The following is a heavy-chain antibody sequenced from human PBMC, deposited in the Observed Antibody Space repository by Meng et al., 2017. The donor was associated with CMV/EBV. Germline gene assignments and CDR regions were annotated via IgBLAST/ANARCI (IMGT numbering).Heavy chain of an antibody. CDR3: AKDNAHGGSYFDI. CDR2: ISGSATST. V-gene: IGHV3-23*01. D-gene: IGHD2-15*01. J-gene: IGHJ4*02. Sequence: GESLKISCAASGFTFSTYAMSWVRQAPGKGLEWVSAISGSATSTYYADSVTGRFTISRDNSKRTLFLQMNSLRAEDTATYYCAKDNAHGGSYFDIWGQGILVTVSS. CDR1: GFTFSTYA.